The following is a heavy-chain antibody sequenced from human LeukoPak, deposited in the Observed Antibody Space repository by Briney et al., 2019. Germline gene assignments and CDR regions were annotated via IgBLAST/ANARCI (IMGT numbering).Heavy chain of an antibody. J-gene: IGHJ4*02. CDR1: GFTFSGST. CDR2: IRNTANSYAT. CDR3: TGQPNYGDYPN. V-gene: IGHV3-73*01. D-gene: IGHD4-17*01. Sequence: PGGSLRLSCAASGFTFSGSTMHWVRQAWGKGVEWVGRIRNTANSYATAYAESVKRRFTISRHDSKNTAYLQMNSLRTEDTAVYYCTGQPNYGDYPNWGQGTLVTVSS.